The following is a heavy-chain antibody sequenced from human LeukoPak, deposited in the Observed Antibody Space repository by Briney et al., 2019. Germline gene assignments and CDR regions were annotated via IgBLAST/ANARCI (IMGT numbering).Heavy chain of an antibody. V-gene: IGHV4-39*02. D-gene: IGHD1-26*01. J-gene: IGHJ4*02. CDR2: IFYSGSS. CDR1: GFTFSNAW. CDR3: ARDSGSYSFDC. Sequence: GSLRLSCAASGFTFSNAWMSWVRQAPGKGLEWIGSIFYSGSSYYNPSLKSRVTISVDTSKNHFSLKLTSVTAADTAVYYCARDSGSYSFDCWGQGTLVTASS.